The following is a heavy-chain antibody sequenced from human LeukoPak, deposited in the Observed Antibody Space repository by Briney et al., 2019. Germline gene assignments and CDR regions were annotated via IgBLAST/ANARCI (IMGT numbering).Heavy chain of an antibody. CDR2: VIPDDSDT. CDR3: ARLRWPRGGRSSFDY. D-gene: IGHD3-10*01. V-gene: IGHV5-51*01. CDR1: GYSFTSHW. Sequence: GESLKISCKGSGYSFTSHWIGWVRQMPGKGLEWMGIVIPDDSDTIYSPSFQGQVTISADESITTAYLQWSSLKASDTAMYYCARLRWPRGGRSSFDYWGQGALVTVSS. J-gene: IGHJ4*02.